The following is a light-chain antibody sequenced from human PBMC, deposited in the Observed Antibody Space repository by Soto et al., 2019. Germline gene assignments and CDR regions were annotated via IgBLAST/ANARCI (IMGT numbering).Light chain of an antibody. V-gene: IGKV1-39*01. CDR2: AAS. J-gene: IGKJ1*01. CDR1: QSISNY. CDR3: QQSYSSSWT. Sequence: DIQMTQSPPSLSASVGDRVTITCRASQSISNYLNWYQQKPGKAPKFLIYAASSLQSGVPSRFSGSGSGTDFTLTISSLQREDFATYFCQQSYSSSWTFGQGTKGDIK.